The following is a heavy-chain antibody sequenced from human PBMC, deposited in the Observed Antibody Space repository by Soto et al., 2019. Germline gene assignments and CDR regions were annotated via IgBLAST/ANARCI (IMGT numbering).Heavy chain of an antibody. V-gene: IGHV3-23*01. CDR1: EFTFSSFA. J-gene: IGHJ4*02. CDR3: ATMPTLTRPRTYFDY. D-gene: IGHD5-12*01. CDR2: ISGSGDNT. Sequence: EVQLLESGGGLVQPGGSLRLSCAASEFTFSSFAMSWVRQAPGKGLEWVSSISGSGDNTYYADSVKGRFTISRDNSKNTLYLQLNSLRVEDTAGYYCATMPTLTRPRTYFDYWGQGTLVTASS.